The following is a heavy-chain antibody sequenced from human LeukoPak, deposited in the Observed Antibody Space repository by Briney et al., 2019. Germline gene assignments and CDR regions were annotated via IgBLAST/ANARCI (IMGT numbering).Heavy chain of an antibody. J-gene: IGHJ5*02. V-gene: IGHV4-4*07. CDR3: ARDFESGNYDFWSGYYWFDP. CDR1: GFTFSSYA. Sequence: GSLRLSCAVSGFTFSSYAMNWIRQPAGKGLEWIGRIYTSGSTNYNPSLKSRVTMSVDTSKNQFSLKLSSVTAADTAVYYCARDFESGNYDFWSGYYWFDPWGQGTLVTVSS. CDR2: IYTSGST. D-gene: IGHD3-3*01.